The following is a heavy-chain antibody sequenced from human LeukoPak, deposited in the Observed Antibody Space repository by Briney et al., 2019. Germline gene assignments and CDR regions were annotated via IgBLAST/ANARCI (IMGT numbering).Heavy chain of an antibody. Sequence: PSQTLSLTCTVSGGSISSGDYYWGWIRQPPGRGLEWIGSIYYSGSTYYNPSLKSRVTISVDTSKNQFSLKLSSVTAADTAVYYCARLPIDYYGSGSYPFDYWGQGALVTVSS. CDR1: GGSISSGDYY. CDR3: ARLPIDYYGSGSYPFDY. CDR2: IYYSGST. D-gene: IGHD3-10*01. V-gene: IGHV4-39*01. J-gene: IGHJ4*02.